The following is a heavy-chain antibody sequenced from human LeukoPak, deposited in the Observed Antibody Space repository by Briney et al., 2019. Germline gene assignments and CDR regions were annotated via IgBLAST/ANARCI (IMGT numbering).Heavy chain of an antibody. CDR3: ARGPLAARQNEFDP. CDR1: GGSLSSHY. J-gene: IGHJ5*02. V-gene: IGHV4-59*11. Sequence: SETLSLTCTVSGGSLSSHYWSWIRQPPGKGLEWIGYIYYSGTTNYNPSLKSRVTISVDTSKNQFSLKLSSVTAADTAVYYCARGPLAARQNEFDPWGQGTLVTVSS. CDR2: IYYSGTT. D-gene: IGHD6-13*01.